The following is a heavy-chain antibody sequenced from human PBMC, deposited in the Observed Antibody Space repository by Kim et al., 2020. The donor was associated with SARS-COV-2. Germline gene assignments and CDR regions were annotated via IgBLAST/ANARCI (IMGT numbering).Heavy chain of an antibody. CDR3: ARFFSYQISDDGIPG. D-gene: IGHD4-17*01. V-gene: IGHV3-53*04. J-gene: IGHJ4*02. Sequence: ADSVEGRFTISRHTSNNALYLQLNSLRIEDTAVYYCARFFSYQISDDGIPGWGQGTLVTVSS.